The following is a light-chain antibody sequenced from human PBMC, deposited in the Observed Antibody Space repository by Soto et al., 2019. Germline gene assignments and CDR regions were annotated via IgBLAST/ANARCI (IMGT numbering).Light chain of an antibody. CDR2: GAS. CDR3: QQYNNWPLT. J-gene: IGKJ4*01. CDR1: QSVSSN. Sequence: EIVMTQSPATLSVSPGERATLSCRASQSVSSNLAWYQQKPGQAPRLLIYGASTRATGIPARFSGSGSGTEFPLTISSLQSADFAVYYCQQYNNWPLTFGGGNKVQIK. V-gene: IGKV3-15*01.